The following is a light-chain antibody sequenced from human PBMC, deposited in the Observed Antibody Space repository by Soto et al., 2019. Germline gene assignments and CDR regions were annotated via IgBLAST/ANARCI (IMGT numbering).Light chain of an antibody. J-gene: IGKJ1*01. V-gene: IGKV1-5*03. CDR3: LQYNTYSWT. CDR1: QSISPW. Sequence: DIQMTQSPSTLSASVGDRVTITCRASQSISPWLAWYQQKPGKAPKVLIYKASNLETEVPSRFSGSGSGTEFTLTISGLQPDDFATYYCLQYNTYSWTFGQGTKVEI. CDR2: KAS.